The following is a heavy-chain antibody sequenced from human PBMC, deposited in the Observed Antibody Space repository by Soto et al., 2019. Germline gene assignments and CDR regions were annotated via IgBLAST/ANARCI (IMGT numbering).Heavy chain of an antibody. V-gene: IGHV1-69*13. Sequence: ASVKVSCKASGGTFSSYAISWVRQAPGQGLEWMGGIIPIFGTANDAQKFQGRVTITADESTSTAYMELSSLRSEDTAVYYCARSALSSSWGHYYGMDVWGQGTTVTVSS. CDR1: GGTFSSYA. CDR3: ARSALSSSWGHYYGMDV. J-gene: IGHJ6*02. CDR2: IIPIFGTA. D-gene: IGHD6-13*01.